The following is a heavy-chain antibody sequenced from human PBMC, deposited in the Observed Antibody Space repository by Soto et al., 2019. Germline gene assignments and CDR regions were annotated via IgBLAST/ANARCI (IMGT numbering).Heavy chain of an antibody. Sequence: EVQLVESGGGLVQPGGSLRLSCSASGFTFSTYWMSWVRQAPGKGLEWVANIKQDGSEKYYVDSVKGRFTISRDNAKTSMYLQMNSLRAEDTAVYYCARDSLGYCTSTSCYWSEDYWGQGTLVTVSS. J-gene: IGHJ4*02. CDR1: GFTFSTYW. CDR2: IKQDGSEK. V-gene: IGHV3-7*03. D-gene: IGHD2-2*01. CDR3: ARDSLGYCTSTSCYWSEDY.